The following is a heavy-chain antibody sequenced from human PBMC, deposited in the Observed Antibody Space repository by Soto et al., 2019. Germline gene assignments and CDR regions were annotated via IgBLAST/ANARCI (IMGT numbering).Heavy chain of an antibody. CDR2: IYHSGST. V-gene: IGHV4-4*02. J-gene: IGHJ4*02. Sequence: QVQLQESGPGLVKPSVTLSLTCAVSAGSISSNNWWTWVRQSPGKGLEWIGEIYHSGSTNYKPSLASRVTISVDKSKNQFSLKLSSVTAADTAVYYCATRTGHPVWGQGTLVTISS. CDR1: AGSISSNNW. CDR3: ATRTGHPV.